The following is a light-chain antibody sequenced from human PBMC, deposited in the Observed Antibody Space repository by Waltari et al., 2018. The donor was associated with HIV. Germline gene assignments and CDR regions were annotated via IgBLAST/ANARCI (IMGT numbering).Light chain of an antibody. J-gene: IGLJ3*02. CDR1: SHDVGFYKY. V-gene: IGLV2-8*01. Sequence: QSALTQPPSASGSRGQSVTISCTGTSHDVGFYKYVSWYQQYQGKAHKLVIYGVDEGPSGVPDRFSGSKSGNTASLTVSGLQAEDEADYYCSSYAGSNNWVFGGGTKLTVL. CDR2: GVD. CDR3: SSYAGSNNWV.